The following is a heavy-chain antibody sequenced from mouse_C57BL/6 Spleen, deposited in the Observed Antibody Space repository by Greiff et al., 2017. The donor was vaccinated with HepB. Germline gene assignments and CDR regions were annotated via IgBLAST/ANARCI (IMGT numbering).Heavy chain of an antibody. V-gene: IGHV1-85*01. D-gene: IGHD2-4*01. CDR2: IYPRDGST. CDR1: GYTFTSYD. CDR3: AMWYDYDGDY. Sequence: VQLVESGPELVKPGASVKLSCKASGYTFTSYDINWVKQRPGQGLEWIGWIYPRDGSTKYNEKFKGKATLTVDTSSSTAYMELHSLTSEDSAVYFCAMWYDYDGDYWGQGTTLTVSS. J-gene: IGHJ2*01.